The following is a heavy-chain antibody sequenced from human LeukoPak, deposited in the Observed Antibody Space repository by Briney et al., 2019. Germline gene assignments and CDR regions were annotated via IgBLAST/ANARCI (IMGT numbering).Heavy chain of an antibody. CDR3: ARDAPEGAGIDY. D-gene: IGHD6-19*01. Sequence: PSETLSLTCTVSGGSISSYYWSWMRQPAGKGLEWIGRIYSSGSTKYNPSLKSRVTMSVDTSKNQFPLKLSSVTAADTAVYYCARDAPEGAGIDYWGQGTLVTVSS. J-gene: IGHJ4*02. CDR1: GGSISSYY. V-gene: IGHV4-4*07. CDR2: IYSSGST.